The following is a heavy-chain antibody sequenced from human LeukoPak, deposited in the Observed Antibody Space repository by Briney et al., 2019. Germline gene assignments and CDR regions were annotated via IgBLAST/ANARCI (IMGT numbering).Heavy chain of an antibody. CDR3: ASSRKDTYYDFWSGYYFDY. V-gene: IGHV1-69*13. CDR1: GGTFSSYA. Sequence: VASVMVSCKASGGTFSSYAISWVRQAPGQGLEWMGGIIPIFGTANYAQKFQGRVTITADESTSTAYMELSSLRSEDTAVYYCASSRKDTYYDFWSGYYFDYWGQGTLVTVSS. D-gene: IGHD3-3*01. CDR2: IIPIFGTA. J-gene: IGHJ4*02.